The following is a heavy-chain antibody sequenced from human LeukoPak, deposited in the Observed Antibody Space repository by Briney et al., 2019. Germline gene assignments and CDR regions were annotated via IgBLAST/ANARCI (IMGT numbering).Heavy chain of an antibody. D-gene: IGHD2-2*01. CDR1: GGSISSYY. CDR2: IYYSGST. CDR3: ARGGPRYCSSTSCYPPRY. V-gene: IGHV4-59*01. Sequence: SETLSLTCTVSGGSISSYYWSWIRQPPGKGLEWIGYIYYSGSTNYNPSLKSRVTISVDTSKNQFSLKLNSVTAADTAVYYCARGGPRYCSSTSCYPPRYWGQGTLVTVSS. J-gene: IGHJ4*02.